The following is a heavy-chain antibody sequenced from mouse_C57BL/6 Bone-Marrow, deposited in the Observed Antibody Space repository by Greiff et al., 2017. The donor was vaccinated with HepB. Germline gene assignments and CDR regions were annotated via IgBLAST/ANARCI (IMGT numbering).Heavy chain of an antibody. J-gene: IGHJ3*01. CDR3: ARTHYYGSSYGFAY. V-gene: IGHV1-4*01. CDR2: INPSSGYT. Sequence: VQGVESGAELARPGASVKMSCKASGYTFTSYTMHWVKQRPGQGLEWIGYINPSSGYTKYNQKFKDKATLTADKSSSTAYMQLSSLTSEDSAVYYCARTHYYGSSYGFAYWGQGTLVTVSA. D-gene: IGHD1-1*01. CDR1: GYTFTSYT.